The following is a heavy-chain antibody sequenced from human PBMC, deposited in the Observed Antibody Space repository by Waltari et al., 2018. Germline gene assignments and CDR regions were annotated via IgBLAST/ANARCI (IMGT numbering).Heavy chain of an antibody. CDR2: IYYSGST. CDR1: GGSISSHY. J-gene: IGHJ4*02. CDR3: ARLWGTLDY. D-gene: IGHD2-21*01. V-gene: IGHV4-59*11. Sequence: QVQLQESGPGLVKPSETLSLTCTVSGGSISSHYWSWIRQPPGKGLEWIGYIYYSGSTNYNPSLKSRVTISVDTSKNQFSLKLSSVTAADTAVYYCARLWGTLDYWGQGTLVTVSS.